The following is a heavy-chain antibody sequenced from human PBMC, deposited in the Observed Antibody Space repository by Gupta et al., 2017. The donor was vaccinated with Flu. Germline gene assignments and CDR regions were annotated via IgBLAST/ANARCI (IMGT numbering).Heavy chain of an antibody. CDR3: ARPSFWSGYQNDAFDI. J-gene: IGHJ3*02. Sequence: TGQGLEWMGWLNPNSGNTGYAQKFQGRVTMTRNTSRSTAYMELGSLRSEDTAVYYCARPSFWSGYQNDAFDIWGQGTMVTVSS. V-gene: IGHV1-8*01. D-gene: IGHD3-3*01. CDR2: LNPNSGNT.